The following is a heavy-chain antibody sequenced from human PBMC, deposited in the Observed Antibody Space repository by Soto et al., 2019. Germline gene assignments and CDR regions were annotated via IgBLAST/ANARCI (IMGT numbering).Heavy chain of an antibody. J-gene: IGHJ4*02. CDR3: ARDLGGPDY. CDR1: GFSLSPYW. V-gene: IGHV3-74*03. D-gene: IGHD3-16*01. Sequence: EVHLEESGGGLVQPGGSLRLSCAASGFSLSPYWMHWVRQVPGRGLEWVARLSSDGFGAAYADSVKGRFFISRDIARNTLSLQMISLRADDTAVYYCARDLGGPDYWGRGTSVTVSS. CDR2: LSSDGFGA.